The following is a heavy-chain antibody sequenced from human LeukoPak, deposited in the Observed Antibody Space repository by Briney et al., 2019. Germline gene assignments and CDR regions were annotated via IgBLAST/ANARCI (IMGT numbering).Heavy chain of an antibody. J-gene: IGHJ4*02. CDR2: IYYSGDS. CDR3: ARHTHARPFDS. D-gene: IGHD6-6*01. Sequence: SETLSLTCTVSGGSISSSYWSWVRQPPGKGLEWVGYIYYSGDSNYNPSLKSRATISVDTSKSQFSLKVSSVTAADTAIYYCARHTHARPFDSWGQGTPVTVSS. CDR1: GGSISSSY. V-gene: IGHV4-59*08.